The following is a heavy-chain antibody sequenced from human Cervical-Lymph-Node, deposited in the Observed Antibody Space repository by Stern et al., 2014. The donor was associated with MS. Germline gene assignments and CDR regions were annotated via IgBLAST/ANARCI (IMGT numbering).Heavy chain of an antibody. V-gene: IGHV1-69*12. Sequence: QVQLVQSGAEVKKPGSSVKVSCKASGGTFSSYGVSWVRQAPGQGLEWMGGITPHFGASIHAQKFQSRVTITADESTSTVFMELSSLRSEDTAVYYCARDTDMRRGDYWGQGTLVTVSS. CDR2: ITPHFGAS. CDR1: GGTFSSYG. J-gene: IGHJ4*02. CDR3: ARDTDMRRGDY. D-gene: IGHD5-18*01.